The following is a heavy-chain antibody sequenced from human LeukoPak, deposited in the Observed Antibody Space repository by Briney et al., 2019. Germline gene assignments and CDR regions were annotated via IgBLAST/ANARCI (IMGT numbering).Heavy chain of an antibody. V-gene: IGHV3-30*04. CDR1: GFTFSSYA. J-gene: IGHJ4*02. CDR3: ARDPSYYYDSSGYLDY. Sequence: PGGSLRLSCAASGFTFSSYAMHWVRQAPGKGLEWVAVISHDGSNKYYADSVKGRFTISRDNSKNTLYLQMNSLRAEDTAVYYCARDPSYYYDSSGYLDYWGQGTQVTVSS. CDR2: ISHDGSNK. D-gene: IGHD3-22*01.